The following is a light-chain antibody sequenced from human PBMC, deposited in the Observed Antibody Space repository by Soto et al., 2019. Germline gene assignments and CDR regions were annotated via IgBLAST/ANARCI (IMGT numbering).Light chain of an antibody. J-gene: IGKJ5*01. Sequence: EIVMTQSPDTLSVSPGERATLSCRASQSVSSNLAWYQQKPGQAPRLLIYGASTRATGLPARFSGSGSGTEFTLTVSSLQSEDFAVYYCQQCNNWPLITFGQGTRLEIK. V-gene: IGKV3-15*01. CDR1: QSVSSN. CDR2: GAS. CDR3: QQCNNWPLIT.